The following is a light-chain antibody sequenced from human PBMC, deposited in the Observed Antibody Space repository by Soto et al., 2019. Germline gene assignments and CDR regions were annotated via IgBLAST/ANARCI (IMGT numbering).Light chain of an antibody. CDR1: QSVNSN. CDR2: GTS. CDR3: QHYNNWPFT. J-gene: IGKJ5*01. V-gene: IGKV3-15*01. Sequence: EIVMTQSPATLSVSPGERATLSCRASQSVNSNLAWYQQKPGQAPRLLMYGTSIRATGVPARFSGSGSGTEFTLTIGSLQSADFAVYYCQHYNNWPFTFGQGTRLEIK.